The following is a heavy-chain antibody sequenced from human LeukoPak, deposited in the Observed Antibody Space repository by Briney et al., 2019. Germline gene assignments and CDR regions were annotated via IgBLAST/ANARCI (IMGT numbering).Heavy chain of an antibody. CDR2: ISSSSSYI. CDR1: GFTLSSYS. Sequence: GGSLRLSCAASGFTLSSYSMNWVRQAPGKGLEWVSSISSSSSYIYYADSVKGRFTISRDNAKNSLYLQMNSLRAEDTAVYYCARDGQWLVPLDYWGQGTLVTVSS. J-gene: IGHJ4*02. D-gene: IGHD6-19*01. V-gene: IGHV3-21*01. CDR3: ARDGQWLVPLDY.